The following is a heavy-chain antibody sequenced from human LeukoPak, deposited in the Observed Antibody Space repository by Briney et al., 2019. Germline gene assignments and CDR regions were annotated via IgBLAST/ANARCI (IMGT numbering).Heavy chain of an antibody. V-gene: IGHV3-73*01. J-gene: IGHJ4*02. D-gene: IGHD3-10*01. Sequence: GGSLRLSCAASGFIFSGSAMHWVRQASGKGLEWVGRIRSKANSYATAYAASVKGRFTISRDNSKNTLYLQMNSLRAEDTAVYYCAKEPRRGFGEFPGGLLDYWGQGTLVTVSS. CDR2: IRSKANSYAT. CDR3: AKEPRRGFGEFPGGLLDY. CDR1: GFIFSGSA.